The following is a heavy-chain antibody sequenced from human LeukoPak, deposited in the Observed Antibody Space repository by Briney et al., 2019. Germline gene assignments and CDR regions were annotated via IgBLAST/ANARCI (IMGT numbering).Heavy chain of an antibody. CDR1: GFTFSSYG. V-gene: IGHV3-23*01. D-gene: IGHD3-22*01. J-gene: IGHJ4*02. CDR3: AKDLGGAMIVVV. Sequence: PGGSLRLSCAASGFTFSSYGMSWVRQAPGKGLKWVSAISSSGGNTYYADSVKGRFTISRDNSKNTLYLQMNSLRAEDTAIYYCAKDLGGAMIVVVGGQGTLVTVSS. CDR2: ISSSGGNT.